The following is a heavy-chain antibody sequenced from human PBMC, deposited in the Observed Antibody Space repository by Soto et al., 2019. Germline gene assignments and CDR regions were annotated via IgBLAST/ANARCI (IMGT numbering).Heavy chain of an antibody. CDR3: ARGYDSSGYYYNYYGMDV. V-gene: IGHV4-59*01. J-gene: IGHJ6*02. Sequence: SETLSLTCSVSGGSISSYYWSWIRQPPGKGLEWIGYIYYSGSTNYNPSLKSRVTISVDTSKNQFSLKLSSVTAADTAVYYCARGYDSSGYYYNYYGMDVWGQGTTVTVSS. D-gene: IGHD3-22*01. CDR2: IYYSGST. CDR1: GGSISSYY.